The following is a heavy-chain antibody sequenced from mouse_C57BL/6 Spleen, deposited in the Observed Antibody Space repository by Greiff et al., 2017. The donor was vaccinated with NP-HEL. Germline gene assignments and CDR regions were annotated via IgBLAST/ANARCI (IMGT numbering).Heavy chain of an antibody. Sequence: VQLQQSGPELVKPGASVKISCKASGYAFSSSWMNWVKQRPGKGLEWIGRIYPGDGDTNYNGKFKGKATLTADKSSSTAYMQRSSLTSEDSAVYFCARKELGAMDYWGQGTSVTVSS. CDR2: IYPGDGDT. J-gene: IGHJ4*01. V-gene: IGHV1-82*01. D-gene: IGHD3-1*01. CDR1: GYAFSSSW. CDR3: ARKELGAMDY.